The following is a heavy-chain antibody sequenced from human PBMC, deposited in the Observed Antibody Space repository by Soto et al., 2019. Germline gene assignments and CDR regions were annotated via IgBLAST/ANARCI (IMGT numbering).Heavy chain of an antibody. D-gene: IGHD3-16*01. CDR2: VFYGGT. J-gene: IGHJ4*02. CDR3: ASYRGALYFES. V-gene: IGHV4-59*01. Sequence: TSETLSLTCSVSGRAMSSNYWSWIRQSPDKGLEWLGYVFYGGTDYNPSLGGRVSMSVETSKSQFSLKLTSVTVADTAVYYCASYRGALYFESWGPGILVTVSS. CDR1: GRAMSSNY.